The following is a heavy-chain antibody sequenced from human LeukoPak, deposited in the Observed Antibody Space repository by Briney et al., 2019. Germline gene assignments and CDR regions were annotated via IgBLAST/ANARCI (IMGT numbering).Heavy chain of an antibody. J-gene: IGHJ6*03. D-gene: IGHD3-10*01. V-gene: IGHV7-4-1*02. Sequence: ASVKVSCKASGYTFTSYAMNWVRQAPGQGLEWMGWINTNTGNPTYAQGFTGRFVFSLDTSVGTAYLQISSLKAEDTAVYYCARAKDVLLWFGESNLYYYYYYMDVWGKGTTVTVSS. CDR1: GYTFTSYA. CDR2: INTNTGNP. CDR3: ARAKDVLLWFGESNLYYYYYYMDV.